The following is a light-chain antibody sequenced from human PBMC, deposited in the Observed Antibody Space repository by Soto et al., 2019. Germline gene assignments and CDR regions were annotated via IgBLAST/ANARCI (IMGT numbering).Light chain of an antibody. CDR3: QQYYSIPVT. J-gene: IGKJ5*01. CDR1: QSVLYSSNNKNY. Sequence: DIVMTQSPDSLAVSLGERATINCKSSQSVLYSSNNKNYLAWYQQKPGQPPKLLIYWASTRESGVPDRFSGSGTGTDFTLTISRLQAEDVAVYYCQQYYSIPVTFGQGTRLETK. CDR2: WAS. V-gene: IGKV4-1*01.